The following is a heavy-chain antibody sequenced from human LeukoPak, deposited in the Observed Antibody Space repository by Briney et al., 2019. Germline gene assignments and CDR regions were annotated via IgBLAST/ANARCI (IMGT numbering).Heavy chain of an antibody. J-gene: IGHJ3*02. Sequence: SETLSLTCAVYGGSFSGYYWSWIRQPPGKGLEWIGEINHSGSTNYNPSLKSRVTISVDTSKNQFPLKLSSVTAADTAVYYCARSQVTRITMIWGPGTMVTVSS. CDR3: ARSQVTRITMI. CDR2: INHSGST. CDR1: GGSFSGYY. D-gene: IGHD3-10*01. V-gene: IGHV4-34*01.